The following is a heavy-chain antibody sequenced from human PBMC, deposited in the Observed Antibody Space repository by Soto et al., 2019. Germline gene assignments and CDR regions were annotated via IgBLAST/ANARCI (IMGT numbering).Heavy chain of an antibody. D-gene: IGHD2-8*01. CDR3: AREYANWFDP. J-gene: IGHJ5*02. V-gene: IGHV4-31*03. CDR2: IYYSGST. Sequence: SETLSLTCTVSGGSISSGGYYWSWIRQHPGKGLEWIGYIYYSGSTYYNPSLKSRVTISVDTSKNQFSLKLSSVTAADTAVYYCAREYANWFDPWGQGTLVTVSS. CDR1: GGSISSGGYY.